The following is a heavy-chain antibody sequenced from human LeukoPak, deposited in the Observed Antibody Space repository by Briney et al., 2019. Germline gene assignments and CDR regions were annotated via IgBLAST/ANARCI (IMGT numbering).Heavy chain of an antibody. D-gene: IGHD3-3*02. Sequence: GGSLRLSCAASGFMFTDHALSWVRQAPGKGLEWVSRINPDGSTTSYADSVKGRFTISRDSAKNTLYLQMNGLRAEDTAVYYCARVSVGRYYFDNWGQGTPVTVSS. CDR2: INPDGSTT. CDR3: ARVSVGRYYFDN. CDR1: GFMFTDHA. J-gene: IGHJ4*02. V-gene: IGHV3-74*01.